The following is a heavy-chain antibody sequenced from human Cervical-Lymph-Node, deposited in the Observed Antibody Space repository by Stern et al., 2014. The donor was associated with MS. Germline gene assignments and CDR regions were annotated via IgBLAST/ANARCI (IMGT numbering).Heavy chain of an antibody. CDR3: ARHGGPNWNHEAHNWFDP. Sequence: EVQLVESGPEVKKPGESLKISCKGSKYNFNTHWNAWVRQMPGKGLERPGNIYPGNSDTRYNPSLQGQVSISADKSITTAYLHFSSLKASDSAMYFCARHGGPNWNHEAHNWFDPWGQGTLVTVSS. J-gene: IGHJ5*02. CDR2: IYPGNSDT. V-gene: IGHV5-51*03. CDR1: KYNFNTHW. D-gene: IGHD1-14*01.